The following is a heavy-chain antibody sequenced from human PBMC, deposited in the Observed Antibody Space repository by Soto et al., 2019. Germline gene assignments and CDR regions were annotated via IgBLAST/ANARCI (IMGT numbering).Heavy chain of an antibody. Sequence: GGSLRLSCAASGFTFSSYAMHWVRQAPGKGLEWVAVISYDGSNKYYADSVKGRFTISRDNSKNTLYLQMNSLRAEDTAVYYCARDRGLVRHYYYGMDVWGQGTTVTVSS. V-gene: IGHV3-30-3*01. CDR2: ISYDGSNK. D-gene: IGHD3-10*01. CDR1: GFTFSSYA. CDR3: ARDRGLVRHYYYGMDV. J-gene: IGHJ6*02.